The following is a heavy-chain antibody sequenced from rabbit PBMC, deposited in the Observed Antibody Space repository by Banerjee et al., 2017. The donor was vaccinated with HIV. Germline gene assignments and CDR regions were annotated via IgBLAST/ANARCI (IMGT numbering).Heavy chain of an antibody. Sequence: QEQLVESGGGLVQPEGSLALTCTASGFDISGRDWVFWVRQAPGTGLEWIGCIITGTDTTDSASWAKGRFTISKSSSTTVTLQMTSLTAADTATYFCARDLAGVIGWNFGLWGQGTLVTVS. CDR3: ARDLAGVIGWNFGL. V-gene: IGHV1S45*01. J-gene: IGHJ3*01. CDR2: IITGTDTT. CDR1: GFDISGRDW. D-gene: IGHD4-1*01.